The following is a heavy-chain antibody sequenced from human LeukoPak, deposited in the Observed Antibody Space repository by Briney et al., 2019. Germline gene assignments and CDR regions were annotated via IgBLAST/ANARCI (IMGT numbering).Heavy chain of an antibody. CDR3: ARDPSYGSGRRYDY. CDR2: IYYSGST. CDR1: GGSISSGGYY. J-gene: IGHJ4*02. Sequence: SETLSLTCTVFGGSISSGGYYWSWIRQHPGKGLEWIGSIYYSGSTYYNPSLKSRVTISVDTSKNQFSLKLSSVTAADTAVYYCARDPSYGSGRRYDYWGQGTLVTVSS. V-gene: IGHV4-39*07. D-gene: IGHD3-10*01.